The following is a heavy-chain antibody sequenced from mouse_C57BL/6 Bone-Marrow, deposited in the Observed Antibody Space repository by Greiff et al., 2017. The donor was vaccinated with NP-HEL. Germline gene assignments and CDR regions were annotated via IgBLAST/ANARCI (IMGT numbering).Heavy chain of an antibody. D-gene: IGHD1-1*01. CDR1: GYAFSSYW. J-gene: IGHJ4*01. CDR3: ARSEGTTVVAPRAMDY. CDR2: IYPGDGDT. V-gene: IGHV1-80*01. Sequence: QVQLQQSGAELVKPGASVKISCKASGYAFSSYWMNWVKQRPGKGLEWIGQIYPGDGDTNYNGKFKGKATLTADKSSSTAYMQLSSLTSEDSAVYCCARSEGTTVVAPRAMDYWGQGTSVTVSS.